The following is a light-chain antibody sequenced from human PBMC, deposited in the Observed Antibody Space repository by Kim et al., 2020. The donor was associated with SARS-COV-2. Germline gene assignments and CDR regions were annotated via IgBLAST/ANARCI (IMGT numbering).Light chain of an antibody. V-gene: IGLV3-1*01. CDR3: QAWDSSTLYV. J-gene: IGLJ1*01. Sequence: SYELTQPPSVSVSPGQTASITCSGDKLGDKYACXYQQKPGQSPVLVIYQDSKRPSGIPERFSGSNSGNTATLTISGTQAMDEADYYCQAWDSSTLYVFG. CDR2: QDS. CDR1: KLGDKY.